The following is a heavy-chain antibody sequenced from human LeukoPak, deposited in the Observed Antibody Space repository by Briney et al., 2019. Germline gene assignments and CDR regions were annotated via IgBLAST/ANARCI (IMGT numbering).Heavy chain of an antibody. J-gene: IGHJ4*02. CDR1: GGSISSYY. Sequence: SETLSLTCTVSGGSISSYYRSWIRQPPGKGLEWIGYIYYSGSTNYNPSLRSRLTISVDTSKTKFSRRLSAVTAADTAVYYCARRRGYYDFCKETRVFDYWGQGPLVTVSS. V-gene: IGHV4-59*12. D-gene: IGHD3-3*01. CDR2: IYYSGST. CDR3: ARRRGYYDFCKETRVFDY.